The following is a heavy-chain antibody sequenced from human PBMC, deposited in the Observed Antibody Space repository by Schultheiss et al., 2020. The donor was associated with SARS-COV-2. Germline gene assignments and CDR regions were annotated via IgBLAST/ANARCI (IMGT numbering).Heavy chain of an antibody. CDR1: GFTFSSYA. V-gene: IGHV3-64*01. CDR3: ARAVTHNWFDP. CDR2: ISSNGGST. J-gene: IGHJ5*02. D-gene: IGHD4-17*01. Sequence: GGSLRLSCAASGFTFSSYAMHWVRQAPGKGLEYVSAISSNGGSTYYANSVKGRFTISRDNSKNTLYLQMGSLRAEDMAVYYCARAVTHNWFDPWGQGTLVTVSS.